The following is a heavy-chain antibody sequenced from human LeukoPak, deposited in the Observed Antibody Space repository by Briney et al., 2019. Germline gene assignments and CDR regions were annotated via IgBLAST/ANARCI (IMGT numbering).Heavy chain of an antibody. Sequence: SETLSLTCTVSGGSISSTSYYWGWIRQPPGKGLEWIGGIYYSGSTYYNPSLKSRVTISVDTSKNQFSLKLSSVTAADTAVYYGYSGSYSSYYYYMDVWGKGTTVTVSS. CDR3: YSGSYSSYYYYMDV. CDR1: GGSISSTSYY. CDR2: IYYSGST. J-gene: IGHJ6*03. D-gene: IGHD1-26*01. V-gene: IGHV4-39*01.